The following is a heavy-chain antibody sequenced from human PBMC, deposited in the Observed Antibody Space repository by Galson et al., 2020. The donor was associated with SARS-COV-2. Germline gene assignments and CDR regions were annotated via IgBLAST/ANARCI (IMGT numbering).Heavy chain of an antibody. V-gene: IGHV4-39*07. D-gene: IGHD5-12*01. Sequence: SETLSLTCTVSGGSISSSSYYWGWIRQPPGKGLEWIGSIYYSGSTYYNPSLKSRVTISVDTSKNQFSLKLSSVTAADTAVYYCARVEMATRSADYWGQGTLVTVSS. CDR1: GGSISSSSYY. CDR3: ARVEMATRSADY. J-gene: IGHJ4*02. CDR2: IYYSGST.